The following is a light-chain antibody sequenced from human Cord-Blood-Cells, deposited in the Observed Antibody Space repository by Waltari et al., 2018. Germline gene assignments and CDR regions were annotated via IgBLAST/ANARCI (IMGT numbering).Light chain of an antibody. J-gene: IGLJ1*01. CDR3: SSYAGSNNLGV. Sequence: QSALTQPPSASGSPGQSVTISCTGTSSDVGGYNYVYWYQQHPGKAPKLMIYEVSKRPSGVPDRFSGSKSGNTASLTVSGLQAEDEADYYCSSYAGSNNLGVFGTGTNVTVL. V-gene: IGLV2-8*01. CDR2: EVS. CDR1: SSDVGGYNY.